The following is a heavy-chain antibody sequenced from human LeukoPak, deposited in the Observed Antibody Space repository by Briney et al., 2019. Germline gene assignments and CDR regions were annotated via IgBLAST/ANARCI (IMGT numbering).Heavy chain of an antibody. Sequence: ASVKVSCKASVYTFTDYYMHWLRQSPGQGLEWMGWINPNSGGTNYAQKFQGRVTVTRETSISTAYMELSRLRSDDTAVYYCAIRGSSAPGGYSGQGTLVTVSS. CDR2: INPNSGGT. CDR1: VYTFTDYY. D-gene: IGHD6-6*01. V-gene: IGHV1-2*02. CDR3: AIRGSSAPGGY. J-gene: IGHJ4*02.